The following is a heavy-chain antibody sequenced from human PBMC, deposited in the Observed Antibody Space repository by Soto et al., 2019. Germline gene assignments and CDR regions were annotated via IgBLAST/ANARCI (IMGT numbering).Heavy chain of an antibody. CDR2: SHQSGNT. CDR3: ATRDTGRVY. V-gene: IGHV4-4*02. Sequence: QVQLQESGPGLVKPSGTLSLTCAVSGVSISSHDWWTWVRQPPGKGLEWIGESHQSGNTNYNSSLESLVTISLDKSKNLFSLQLNSVTVADTAVYYCATRDTGRVYWGQGTLVTVSS. D-gene: IGHD5-18*01. CDR1: GVSISSHDW. J-gene: IGHJ4*02.